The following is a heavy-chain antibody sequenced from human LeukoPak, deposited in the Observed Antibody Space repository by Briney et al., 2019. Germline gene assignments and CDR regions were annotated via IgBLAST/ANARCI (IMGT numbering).Heavy chain of an antibody. D-gene: IGHD4-17*01. V-gene: IGHV3-48*01. Sequence: GGSLRLSCAASGFTFKTFSMNWVRQAPGKGLEWVSYISSTSTTIYYADSVKGRFTISRDNSQNTLFLQLSLLRAEDTAVYYCARHNPGHYGPDSWGQGTLVTVSS. CDR1: GFTFKTFS. CDR3: ARHNPGHYGPDS. J-gene: IGHJ4*02. CDR2: ISSTSTTI.